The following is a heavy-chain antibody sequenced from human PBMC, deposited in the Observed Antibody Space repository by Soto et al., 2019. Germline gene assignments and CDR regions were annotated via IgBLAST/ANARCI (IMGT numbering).Heavy chain of an antibody. CDR3: VRELGLAY. Sequence: VGSLRLSGAASGFTLSNYWMTWVRQAPGKGLEWVANINKDGSQKNYVDSVKGRFTIARDNGQNSLSLQINSLRVEDTAVYYCVRELGLAYWGQGALVTVS. J-gene: IGHJ4*02. CDR1: GFTLSNYW. V-gene: IGHV3-7*03. CDR2: INKDGSQK. D-gene: IGHD7-27*01.